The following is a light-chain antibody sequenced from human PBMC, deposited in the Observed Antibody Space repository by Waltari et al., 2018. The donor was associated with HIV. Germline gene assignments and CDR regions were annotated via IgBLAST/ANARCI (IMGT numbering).Light chain of an antibody. J-gene: IGLJ2*01. CDR1: TGAVTRGHS. Sequence: QAVVTQEPSLTVSPGGTVTLTCGSSTGAVTRGHSTHWFQQRPGQAPRTLIHDTSNKHSWTPARFSGSLLGGKAALTLSGAQPEDEAEYYCLLSYGGPRVFGGGTKLTVL. CDR2: DTS. V-gene: IGLV7-46*01. CDR3: LLSYGGPRV.